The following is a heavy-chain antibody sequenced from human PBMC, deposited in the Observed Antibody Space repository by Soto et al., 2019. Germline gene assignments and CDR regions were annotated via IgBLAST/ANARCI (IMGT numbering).Heavy chain of an antibody. D-gene: IGHD3-10*01. V-gene: IGHV4-4*07. CDR1: GGSISSYY. CDR2: IYTSGST. Sequence: QVQLQESGPGLVKPSETLSLTCTVSGGSISSYYWSWIRQPAGKGLEWIGRIYTSGSTNYIPSLRGRVTMSVDTSKNQFSLNLRSVTAADTAVYYCAREGMMEAWGQGTLVTVSS. J-gene: IGHJ4*02. CDR3: AREGMMEA.